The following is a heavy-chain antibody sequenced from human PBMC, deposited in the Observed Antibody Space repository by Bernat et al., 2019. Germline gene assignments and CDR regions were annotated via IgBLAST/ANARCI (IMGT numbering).Heavy chain of an antibody. D-gene: IGHD3-22*01. CDR2: ISISRSAI. CDR3: ARDRSSAYAPHFDY. Sequence: EVQLVESGGGLVQPGGSLRLSCAASGSTFSSYSSNWVRQPPGQGLEWVSYISISRSAIFYPYSVTGRFTISSDNAQNSLYLPMISLRAEDTAVYYFARDRSSAYAPHFDYWGQGTLVTVSS. J-gene: IGHJ4*02. CDR1: GSTFSSYS. V-gene: IGHV3-48*01.